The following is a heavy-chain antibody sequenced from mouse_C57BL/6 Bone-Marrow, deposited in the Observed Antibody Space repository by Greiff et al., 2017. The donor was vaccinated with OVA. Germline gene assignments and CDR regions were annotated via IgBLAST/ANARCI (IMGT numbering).Heavy chain of an antibody. CDR1: GFTFSSYG. J-gene: IGHJ3*02. V-gene: IGHV5-6*01. CDR2: ISRGGSYT. CDR3: ARHGY. Sequence: EVQVVESGGDLVKPGGSLKLSCAASGFTFSSYGMSWVRQTPDKRLEWVATISRGGSYTYYPDSVKGRFTISRDNAKNTLYLQMSSLKSEDTAMYYCARHGYYGQGTLVTVSA.